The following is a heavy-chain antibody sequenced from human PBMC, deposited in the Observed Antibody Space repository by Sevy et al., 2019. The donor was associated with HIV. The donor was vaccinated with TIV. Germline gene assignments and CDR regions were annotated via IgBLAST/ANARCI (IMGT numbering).Heavy chain of an antibody. Sequence: SETLSLTCAVSGVSVSSDTYYWSWIRQPPGTGLEWIGYVYHTGSTNYSPSFKSRVTISVDTSKNQFSLRLFSVAAADTAVYYCAREPYFFDKSGYYWDYWGQGALVTVSS. J-gene: IGHJ4*02. CDR2: VYHTGST. CDR3: AREPYFFDKSGYYWDY. CDR1: GVSVSSDTYY. V-gene: IGHV4-61*01. D-gene: IGHD3-22*01.